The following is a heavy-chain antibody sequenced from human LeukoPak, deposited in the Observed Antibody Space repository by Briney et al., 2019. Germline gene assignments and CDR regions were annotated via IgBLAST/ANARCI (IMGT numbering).Heavy chain of an antibody. CDR1: GYSFSTYW. CDR2: IYPHDSDT. J-gene: IGHJ4*02. CDR3: ARLQYDRSTSHFDF. Sequence: GESLKISCKGSGYSFSTYWVAWVRQMPGKGLEWMAMIYPHDSDTKYSPSFQGQVAISADKTISTAYLQWSSLKASDSAMYYCARLQYDRSTSHFDFWGQGTLVTVSS. D-gene: IGHD2/OR15-2a*01. V-gene: IGHV5-51*01.